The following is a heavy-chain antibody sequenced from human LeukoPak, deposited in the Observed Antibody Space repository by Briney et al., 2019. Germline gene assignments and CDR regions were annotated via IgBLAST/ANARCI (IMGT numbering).Heavy chain of an antibody. V-gene: IGHV1-46*01. D-gene: IGHD6-13*01. Sequence: GASVKVSCKASGGTFSSYAISWVRQAPGQGLEWMGIINPSGGSTSYAQKFQGRVTMTRDMSTSTVYMELSSLRSEDTAVYYCARERSAALDYWGQGTLVTVPS. CDR2: INPSGGST. CDR3: ARERSAALDY. J-gene: IGHJ4*02. CDR1: GGTFSSYA.